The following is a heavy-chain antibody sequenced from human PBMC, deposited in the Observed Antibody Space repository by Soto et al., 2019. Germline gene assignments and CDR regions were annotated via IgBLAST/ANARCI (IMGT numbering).Heavy chain of an antibody. CDR1: GFTFSSYA. J-gene: IGHJ4*02. CDR3: AKGILAAAYYADY. Sequence: GGSLRLSCAASGFTFSSYAMSWVRQAPGKGLEWVSAISGSGGSTYYADSVKGRFTISRDNSKNTLYLQMNSLRAEDAAVYYWAKGILAAAYYADYWGQGTLVSVSS. D-gene: IGHD6-13*01. V-gene: IGHV3-23*01. CDR2: ISGSGGST.